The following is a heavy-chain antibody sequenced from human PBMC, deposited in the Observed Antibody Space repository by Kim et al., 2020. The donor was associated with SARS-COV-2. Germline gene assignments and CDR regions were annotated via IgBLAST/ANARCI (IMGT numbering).Heavy chain of an antibody. D-gene: IGHD3-10*01. Sequence: LKSRVTISMDTSKNQFSLKLSSVTAADTAVYYCARAYGSGRYYINDAFDIWGQGTMVSVSS. CDR3: ARAYGSGRYYINDAFDI. J-gene: IGHJ3*02. V-gene: IGHV4-30-2*04.